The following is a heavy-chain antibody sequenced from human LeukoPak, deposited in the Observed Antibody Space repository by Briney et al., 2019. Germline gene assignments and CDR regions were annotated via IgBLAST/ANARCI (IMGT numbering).Heavy chain of an antibody. Sequence: GESLKISCKGSGYSFTNYWIGWVRQMPGKGLEWMGIIYPGDSDTRYSPSFQGQVTISADKSISTAYLQWSSLKASDTAMYYCARLVDTAMLTPYYFDYWGQGTLVTVSS. CDR2: IYPGDSDT. D-gene: IGHD5-18*01. CDR1: GYSFTNYW. J-gene: IGHJ4*02. CDR3: ARLVDTAMLTPYYFDY. V-gene: IGHV5-51*01.